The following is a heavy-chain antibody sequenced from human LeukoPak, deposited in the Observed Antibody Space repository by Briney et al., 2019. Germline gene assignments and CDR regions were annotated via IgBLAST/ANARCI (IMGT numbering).Heavy chain of an antibody. CDR1: GGSISSGSYY. CDR3: ARAGGVRYFDWLSSNWFDP. D-gene: IGHD3-9*01. J-gene: IGHJ5*02. CDR2: IYYSGST. Sequence: PSETLSLTCTVSGGSISSGSYYWGWIRQPPGKGLEWIGYIYYSGSTNYNPSLKSRVTISVDTSKNQFSLKLSSVTAADTAVYYCARAGGVRYFDWLSSNWFDPWGQGTLVTVSS. V-gene: IGHV4-61*01.